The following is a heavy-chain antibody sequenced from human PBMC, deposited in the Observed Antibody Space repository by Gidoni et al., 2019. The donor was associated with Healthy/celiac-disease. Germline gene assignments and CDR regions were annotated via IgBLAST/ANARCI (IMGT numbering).Heavy chain of an antibody. J-gene: IGHJ3*02. CDR3: AREKGASSGYYDAFDI. CDR1: GGSISRSSYY. Sequence: QLQLQESGPGLVQPSETLSLTCTVSGGSISRSSYYWGWIRQPPGKGLEWIGSIYYSGSTYYNPSLKSRVTISVDTSKNQFSLKLSSVTAADTAVYYCAREKGASSGYYDAFDIWGQGTMVTVSS. D-gene: IGHD3-22*01. CDR2: IYYSGST. V-gene: IGHV4-39*07.